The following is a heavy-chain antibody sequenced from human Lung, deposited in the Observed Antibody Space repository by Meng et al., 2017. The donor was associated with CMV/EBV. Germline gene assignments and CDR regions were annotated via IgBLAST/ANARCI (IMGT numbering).Heavy chain of an antibody. Sequence: SETLSLTCNISGDSMANFYWTWIRQPPGKGLEWVGSVFHTGGTKYNSSLKGRLTLSVDTSRKQVSLRLVSLNTADTATYYCARGRSCVDGVCYDDHNYFGPWGQGTLVTGSS. CDR3: ARGRSCVDGVCYDDHNYFGP. D-gene: IGHD2-21*02. V-gene: IGHV4-59*01. J-gene: IGHJ5*02. CDR1: GDSMANFY. CDR2: VFHTGGT.